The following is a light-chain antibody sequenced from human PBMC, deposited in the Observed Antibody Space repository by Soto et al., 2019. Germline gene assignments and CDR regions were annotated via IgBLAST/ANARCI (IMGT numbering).Light chain of an antibody. CDR1: SSNIGNNY. CDR2: ANY. CDR3: GTWDNTLRVFDV. J-gene: IGLJ1*01. V-gene: IGLV1-51*01. Sequence: QSVLTQPPSVSAAPGQNVTISCSGTSSNIGNNYVSWYQHLPGTAPRILISANYKRPSGIPDRFSGFKSGTSPTLGITGLQPGDDADYYRGTWDNTLRVFDVFGSGTKVTVL.